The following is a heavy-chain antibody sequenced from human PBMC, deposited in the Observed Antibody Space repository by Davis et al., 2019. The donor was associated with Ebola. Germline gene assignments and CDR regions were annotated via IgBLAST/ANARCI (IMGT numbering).Heavy chain of an antibody. CDR1: DYTFTNFG. D-gene: IGHD6-13*01. Sequence: ASVKVSCKTSDYTFTNFGVSCVRQAPGQGLEWMGWISGYTGDTKYTQEFQGRVTMTTDTSTNTAYMELRSLRSDDTAVYYCARLCSSSCPNDYWGQGTLVTVSS. V-gene: IGHV1-18*04. CDR2: ISGYTGDT. J-gene: IGHJ4*02. CDR3: ARLCSSSCPNDY.